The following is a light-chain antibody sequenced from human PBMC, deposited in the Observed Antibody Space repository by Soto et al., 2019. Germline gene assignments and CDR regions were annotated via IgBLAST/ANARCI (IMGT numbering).Light chain of an antibody. CDR1: HSDVGGNKY. CDR3: TSSTSDSLYV. V-gene: IGLV2-14*01. CDR2: KVS. J-gene: IGLJ1*01. Sequence: QSFLIQPSSVSGYHCRSHTISCTGTHSDVGGNKYVSWYHKYPGKGPKLFINKVSNRPSGVSNRSSGSKSGNPASLTISGLLAEDEADYFCTSSTSDSLYVFGTGTKVTVL.